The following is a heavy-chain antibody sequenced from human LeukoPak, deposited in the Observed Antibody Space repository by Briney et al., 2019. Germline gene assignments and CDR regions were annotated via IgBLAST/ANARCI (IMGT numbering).Heavy chain of an antibody. V-gene: IGHV1-18*01. CDR1: GYTFTSYG. D-gene: IGHD6-13*01. CDR3: ARVWRGSSSWSIYYYYYYMDV. Sequence: ASVKVSCRASGYTFTSYGISWVRQAPGQGLEWMGWISAYNGNTNYAQKLQGRVTMTTDTSTSTAYMELRSLRSDDTAVYYCARVWRGSSSWSIYYYYYYMDVWGKGTTVTVSS. J-gene: IGHJ6*03. CDR2: ISAYNGNT.